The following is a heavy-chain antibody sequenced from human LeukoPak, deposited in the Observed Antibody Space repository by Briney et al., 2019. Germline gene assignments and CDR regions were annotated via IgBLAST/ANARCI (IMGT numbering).Heavy chain of an antibody. CDR2: TYYRSKWYN. V-gene: IGHV6-1*01. CDR1: GDSVSSNSAA. J-gene: IGHJ5*02. CDR3: ARERRYSGYDTSWFDP. D-gene: IGHD5-12*01. Sequence: SQTLSRTCAISGDSVSSNSAAWNWIRQSPSRSLEWLGRTYYRSKWYNDYAVSVKSRITINPDTSKNQFSLQLNSVTPEDTAVYYCARERRYSGYDTSWFDPWGQGTLVTVSS.